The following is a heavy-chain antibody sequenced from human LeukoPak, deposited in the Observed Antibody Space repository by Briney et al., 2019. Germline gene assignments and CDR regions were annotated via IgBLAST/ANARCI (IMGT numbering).Heavy chain of an antibody. J-gene: IGHJ4*02. CDR2: ISAYNGNT. CDR1: GYTFTSYG. V-gene: IGHV1-18*01. CDR3: ARITEQQLVDETYFDY. D-gene: IGHD6-13*01. Sequence: ASVKVSCKASGYTFTSYGSSWVQQAPGQGLEWMGWISAYNGNTNYAQKLQGRVTMTTDTSTSTAYMELRSLRSDDTAVYYCARITEQQLVDETYFDYWGQGTLVTVSS.